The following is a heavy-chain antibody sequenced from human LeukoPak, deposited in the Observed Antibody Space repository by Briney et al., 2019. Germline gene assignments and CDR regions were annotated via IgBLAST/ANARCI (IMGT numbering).Heavy chain of an antibody. Sequence: SETLSLTCTVSGGSIRGTSYYLGWIRQTPGEGLEWIGGLYYSGTTYYNPSLESRVTISLDPSKNQFSLKLTSVTAADTAVYYCAGLGVMVLVYQFETWGRGTPVTVSS. CDR3: AGLGVMVLVYQFET. D-gene: IGHD2-8*01. CDR1: GGSIRGTSYY. V-gene: IGHV4-39*07. CDR2: LYYSGTT. J-gene: IGHJ5*02.